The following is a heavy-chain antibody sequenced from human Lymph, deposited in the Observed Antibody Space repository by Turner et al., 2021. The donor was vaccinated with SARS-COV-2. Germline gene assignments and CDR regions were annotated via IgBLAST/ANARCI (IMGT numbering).Heavy chain of an antibody. CDR3: ARLPIARGYSGYDFYYFDY. J-gene: IGHJ4*02. V-gene: IGHV5-51*01. CDR2: IYPGDSDT. CDR1: GYSIPTYW. D-gene: IGHD5-12*01. Sequence: DVQLLQSGAEVKNPGESLKISCEGFGYSIPTYWIGWVRQMPGKGLEWMGIIYPGDSDTRYSPSFQGQVTISADKSISTADLQWSRLKASDTAMYYCARLPIARGYSGYDFYYFDYWGQGTLVTVSS.